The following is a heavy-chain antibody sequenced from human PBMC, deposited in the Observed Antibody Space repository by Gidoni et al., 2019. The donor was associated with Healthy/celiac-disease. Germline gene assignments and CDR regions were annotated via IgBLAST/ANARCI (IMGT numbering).Heavy chain of an antibody. CDR1: GGSISSYY. D-gene: IGHD6-19*01. J-gene: IGHJ4*02. Sequence: QVQLQESGPGLVKPSETLSLTCTVSGGSISSYYWSWIRQPAVKGMEWIGRIYTSGRTNYNPSLKSRVTMAVDTSKNQCSMKLSSVTAADTAVYDCARGRLVMDYFDYWGQGTLVTVSS. CDR2: IYTSGRT. CDR3: ARGRLVMDYFDY. V-gene: IGHV4-4*07.